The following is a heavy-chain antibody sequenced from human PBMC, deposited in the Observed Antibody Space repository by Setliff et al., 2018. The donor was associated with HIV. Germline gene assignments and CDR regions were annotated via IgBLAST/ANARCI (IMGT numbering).Heavy chain of an antibody. Sequence: GASVKVSCKVSGGSFSSYGFTWVRQAPGQGLEWMGGLIPLFGSANYPQKFQGRVTMTADESTRTVYMELSRLSFEDTAMYYCARGDSLLESIVWFDRWGQGTLVTVSS. D-gene: IGHD1-1*01. CDR1: GGSFSSYG. CDR3: ARGDSLLESIVWFDR. CDR2: LIPLFGSA. J-gene: IGHJ5*02. V-gene: IGHV1-69*13.